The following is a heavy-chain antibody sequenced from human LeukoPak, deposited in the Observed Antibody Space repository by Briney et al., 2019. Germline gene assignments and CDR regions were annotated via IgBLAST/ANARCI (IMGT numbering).Heavy chain of an antibody. J-gene: IGHJ4*02. CDR2: ISYHGGNK. D-gene: IGHD6-19*01. V-gene: IGHV3-30-3*01. CDR3: ASEIGYSSG. CDR1: GFTFSSYA. Sequence: GGSLRLSCAASGFTFSSYAMHWVRQAPGKGLEWVAVISYHGGNKYYADSVKGRFTISRDNSKNTLYLQMDSLRPEDTAVYYCASEIGYSSGWGQGTLVTVSS.